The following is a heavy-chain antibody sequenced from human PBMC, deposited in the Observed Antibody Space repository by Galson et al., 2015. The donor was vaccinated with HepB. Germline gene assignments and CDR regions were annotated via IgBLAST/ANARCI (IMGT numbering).Heavy chain of an antibody. V-gene: IGHV3-23*01. D-gene: IGHD6-13*01. J-gene: IGHJ4*02. CDR1: GFTFANYV. CDR3: AKNSGSNWFAPHHFDS. CDR2: ISGSGGST. Sequence: SLRLSCAASGFTFANYVMNWVRQAPGKGLEWVSSISGSGGSTYYRGSFKGRFTISRDNSKNTVYLQMKSLRADDTAVYYCAKNSGSNWFAPHHFDSWGQGTLVTVSS.